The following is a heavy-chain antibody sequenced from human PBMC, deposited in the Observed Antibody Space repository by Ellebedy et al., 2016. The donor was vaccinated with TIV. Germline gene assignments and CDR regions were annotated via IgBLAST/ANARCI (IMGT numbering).Heavy chain of an antibody. CDR1: GYSFTDYW. CDR3: ATSAFYSRWYYFDY. J-gene: IGHJ4*02. Sequence: GESLKISCKGSGYSFTDYWIGWVRHMPGKGLEWMGIIYPGDSDTRYSPSFQGQVTISVDKSMSTAYLQWGSLKASDTAMYHCATSAFYSRWYYFDYWGQGTLVTVSS. CDR2: IYPGDSDT. V-gene: IGHV5-51*01. D-gene: IGHD6-13*01.